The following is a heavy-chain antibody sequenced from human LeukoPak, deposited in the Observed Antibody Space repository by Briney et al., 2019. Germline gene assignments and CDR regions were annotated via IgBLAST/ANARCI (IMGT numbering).Heavy chain of an antibody. Sequence: GGSLRLSCAASGFTFSNYAMSWVRQAPGKGLEWVSAISGSGDNTYYSDSVKGRFTISRDNSKNTLYLQMNSLRAEDTAVYYCARRAGAYSHPYDYWGQGTLVTVSS. J-gene: IGHJ4*02. D-gene: IGHD4/OR15-4a*01. CDR1: GFTFSNYA. CDR2: ISGSGDNT. CDR3: ARRAGAYSHPYDY. V-gene: IGHV3-23*01.